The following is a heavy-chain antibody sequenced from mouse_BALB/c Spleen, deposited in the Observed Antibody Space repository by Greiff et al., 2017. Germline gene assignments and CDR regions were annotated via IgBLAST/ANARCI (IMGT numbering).Heavy chain of an antibody. V-gene: IGHV1-5*01. CDR1: GYSLTSYW. CDR2: IYPGNSDT. CDR3: ARLEGNYVGAMDY. D-gene: IGHD2-1*01. J-gene: IGHJ4*01. Sequence: VQLKQSGTVLARPGASVKMSCKASGYSLTSYWMHWVKQRPGQGLEWIGAIYPGNSDTSYNQKFKGKAKLTAVTSASTAYMELSSLTNEDSAVYYCARLEGNYVGAMDYWGQGTSVTVSS.